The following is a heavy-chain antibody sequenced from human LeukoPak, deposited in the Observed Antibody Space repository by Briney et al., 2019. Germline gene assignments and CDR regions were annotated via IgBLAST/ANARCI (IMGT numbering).Heavy chain of an antibody. Sequence: PGGSLRLSCGASGFTVNNGYMYCVRQAPGRGLECVSLIYADGRTFYADCVKGSSTISRDNSRNKMDLQMDSLRAEDTAVYFCVRSVFSWGQGTRVTVSS. CDR1: GFTVNNGY. CDR3: VRSVFS. D-gene: IGHD2-8*01. CDR2: IYADGRT. J-gene: IGHJ5*02. V-gene: IGHV3-66*01.